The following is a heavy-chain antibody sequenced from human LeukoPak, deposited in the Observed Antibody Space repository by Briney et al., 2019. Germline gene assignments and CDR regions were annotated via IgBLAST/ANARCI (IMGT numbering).Heavy chain of an antibody. Sequence: GGSLRLSCAASGFTFSDSAMHWVRQASGNGLEWVGRIRSKADNYATEYGVSVKGRFTISRDDSKNTAYLQMNSLKTEDTAVYYCTGGTTVTTLAYWGQGTLVTVSS. D-gene: IGHD4-17*01. CDR3: TGGTTVTTLAY. J-gene: IGHJ4*02. CDR2: IRSKADNYAT. CDR1: GFTFSDSA. V-gene: IGHV3-73*01.